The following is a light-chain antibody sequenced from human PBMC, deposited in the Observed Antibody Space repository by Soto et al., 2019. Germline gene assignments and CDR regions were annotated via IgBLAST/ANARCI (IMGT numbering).Light chain of an antibody. CDR1: SSDVGGFNS. Sequence: QSVLTQDASVSGSPGQSITISCTGTSSDVGGFNSVSWYQQHPGKAPKLMIYDVFTRPSGVSNRFSGSKSGNTASLTISALQAEDEADYYCTSWTSTSTYVFGSGTKVTVL. V-gene: IGLV2-14*03. CDR3: TSWTSTSTYV. CDR2: DVF. J-gene: IGLJ1*01.